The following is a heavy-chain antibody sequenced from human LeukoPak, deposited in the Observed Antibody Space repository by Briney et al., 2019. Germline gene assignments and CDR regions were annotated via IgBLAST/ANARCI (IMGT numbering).Heavy chain of an antibody. CDR1: GFTFSTYS. CDR2: ISSSSSSI. CDR3: ARGGYHYGVDY. V-gene: IGHV3-48*01. Sequence: PGGSLRLSCAASGFTFSTYSMNWVRQAPGKGLEWVSYISSSSSSIYYADSVKGRFTISRDNAKNSLYLQMNSLRAEDTAVHYCARGGYHYGVDYWGQGTLVTVSS. D-gene: IGHD3-22*01. J-gene: IGHJ4*02.